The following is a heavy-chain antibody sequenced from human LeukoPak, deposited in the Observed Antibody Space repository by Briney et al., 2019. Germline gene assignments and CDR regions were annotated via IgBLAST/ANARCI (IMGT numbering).Heavy chain of an antibody. Sequence: SETLSLTCTGSGGSISSSSYYWGWIRQPPGKGLEWIGSIYYSGSTYYNPSLKSRVTISVDTSKNQFSLKLSSVTAADTAVYYCARSDYYGSGSYYEKFDYWGQGTLVTVSS. CDR3: ARSDYYGSGSYYEKFDY. J-gene: IGHJ4*02. D-gene: IGHD3-10*01. CDR2: IYYSGST. V-gene: IGHV4-39*07. CDR1: GGSISSSSYY.